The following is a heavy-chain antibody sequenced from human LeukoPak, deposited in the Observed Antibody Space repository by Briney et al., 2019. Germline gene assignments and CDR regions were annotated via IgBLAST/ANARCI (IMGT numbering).Heavy chain of an antibody. Sequence: SETLSLTCTVSGGSISSYYWSWIRQPPGKGLEWIGYIYYSGSTNYNPSLKSRVTISVDTSKNQFSLKLSSVTAADTAVYYCARGDSYGDYFDYWGQGTLVTVSS. CDR1: GGSISSYY. V-gene: IGHV4-59*08. CDR2: IYYSGST. D-gene: IGHD2-21*01. CDR3: ARGDSYGDYFDY. J-gene: IGHJ4*02.